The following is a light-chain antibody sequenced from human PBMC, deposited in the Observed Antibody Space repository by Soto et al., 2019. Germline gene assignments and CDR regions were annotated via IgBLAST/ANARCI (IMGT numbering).Light chain of an antibody. CDR2: EVN. CDR3: SSYAGSSNV. J-gene: IGLJ1*01. Sequence: QSVLTRPPSVSGSPGQSVTISCTGSSRDIGSYDYVSWYQQHPGKAPKLMIYEVNKRPSGVPDRFSGSKSGNTASLTVSGLQAEDEADYYCSSYAGSSNVFGTGTKVTVL. V-gene: IGLV2-8*01. CDR1: SRDIGSYDY.